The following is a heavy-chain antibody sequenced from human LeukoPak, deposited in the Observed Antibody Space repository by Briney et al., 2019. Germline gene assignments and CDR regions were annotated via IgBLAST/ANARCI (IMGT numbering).Heavy chain of an antibody. Sequence: PGGSLRLSCAASGFTFNNYGMSWVRQAPGKGLEWVSGISSSGSSTYYADSVKGRFTISRDNSKNTLFLQMNSLRAEDTAVYYCAKGSLNLRDYLDYWGQGTLVTVSS. D-gene: IGHD4-17*01. CDR2: ISSSGSST. J-gene: IGHJ4*02. CDR3: AKGSLNLRDYLDY. CDR1: GFTFNNYG. V-gene: IGHV3-23*01.